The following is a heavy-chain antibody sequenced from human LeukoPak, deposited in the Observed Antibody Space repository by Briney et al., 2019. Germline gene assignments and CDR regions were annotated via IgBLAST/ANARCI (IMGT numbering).Heavy chain of an antibody. CDR3: ARVDMYYDFWSGYYNHYYYYMDV. CDR1: GYTFTSYG. J-gene: IGHJ6*03. D-gene: IGHD3-3*01. CDR2: ISAYNGNT. V-gene: IGHV1-18*01. Sequence: ASVKVSCKASGYTFTSYGISWVRQAPGQGLEWMGWISAYNGNTNYAQKLQGRVTMTTDTSTSTAYKELRSLRSDDTAVYYCARVDMYYDFWSGYYNHYYYYMDVWGKGTTVTVSS.